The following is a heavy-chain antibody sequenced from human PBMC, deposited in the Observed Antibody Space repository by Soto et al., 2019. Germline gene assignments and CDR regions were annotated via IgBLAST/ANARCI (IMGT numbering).Heavy chain of an antibody. D-gene: IGHD2-15*01. CDR2: IAPNSGDT. J-gene: IGHJ3*02. Sequence: WASVKVSCKASGYTFSKFYMHWVRQAPGQGLEWMGWIAPNSGDTNIAQKFQGRVTMTRDTSISTAYMDLNRLRSDDTAVYYCAKNILVTLPDGYDIWGQGTMVT. V-gene: IGHV1-2*02. CDR1: GYTFSKFY. CDR3: AKNILVTLPDGYDI.